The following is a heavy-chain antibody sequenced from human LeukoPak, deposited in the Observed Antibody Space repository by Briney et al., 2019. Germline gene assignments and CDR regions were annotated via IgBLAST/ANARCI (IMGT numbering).Heavy chain of an antibody. Sequence: PGGSLRLSCAASGFTFSSYWMSWVRQAPGKGLEWVANIKQDGSEKYYVDSVKGRFTISRDNAKNSLYLQMNSLRAEDTAVYYCASGTPEYMITFGGVIAHWGQGTLVTVSS. D-gene: IGHD3-16*01. J-gene: IGHJ5*02. V-gene: IGHV3-7*01. CDR2: IKQDGSEK. CDR3: ASGTPEYMITFGGVIAH. CDR1: GFTFSSYW.